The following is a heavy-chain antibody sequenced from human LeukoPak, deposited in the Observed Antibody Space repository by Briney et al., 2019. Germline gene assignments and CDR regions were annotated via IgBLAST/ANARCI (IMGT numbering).Heavy chain of an antibody. V-gene: IGHV3-20*04. Sequence: GGSLRLSCAASGFTFDDYGMSWVRQALGKGLEWVSGINWNGGSTGYADSVKGRFTISRDNAKNSLYLQMNSLRAEDTALYYCARGSLDSGSYYAGYWGQGTLVTVSS. CDR3: ARGSLDSGSYYAGY. D-gene: IGHD3-10*01. J-gene: IGHJ4*02. CDR1: GFTFDDYG. CDR2: INWNGGST.